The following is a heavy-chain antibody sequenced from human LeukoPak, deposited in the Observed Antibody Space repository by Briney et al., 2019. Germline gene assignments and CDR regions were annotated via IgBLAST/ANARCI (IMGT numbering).Heavy chain of an antibody. D-gene: IGHD2-15*01. CDR3: ARGRHCSGGSCSLNWFDP. CDR1: GGSFSGYY. CDR2: INHSGST. Sequence: TSETLSLTCAVYGGSFSGYYWSWIRQPPGKGLEWIGEINHSGSTNYNPSLKSRVTISVDTSKNQFSLKLSSVTAADTAVYYCARGRHCSGGSCSLNWFDPWGQGTLVTVSS. V-gene: IGHV4-34*01. J-gene: IGHJ5*02.